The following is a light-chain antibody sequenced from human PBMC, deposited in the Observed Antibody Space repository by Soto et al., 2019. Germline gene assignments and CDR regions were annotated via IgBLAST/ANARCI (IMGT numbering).Light chain of an antibody. CDR3: SSYAGSNNPHV. Sequence: QSVLTQPPSASGSPGQSVTISCTGTSSDVGGYNYVSWYQQHPGKAPKLMIYKVSKRPSGVPDRFSGSKSGNTASLTVSGLQAEDEADYYCSSYAGSNNPHVFGTGTKLTVL. CDR2: KVS. J-gene: IGLJ1*01. V-gene: IGLV2-8*01. CDR1: SSDVGGYNY.